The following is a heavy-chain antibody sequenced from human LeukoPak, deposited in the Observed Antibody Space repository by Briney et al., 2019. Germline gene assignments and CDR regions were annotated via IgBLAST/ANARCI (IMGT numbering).Heavy chain of an antibody. CDR2: IIPIFGTA. CDR3: ARKGYDILTGYYNAPGYNWFDP. Sequence: GASVKVSCKASGGTFSSYAISWVRQAPGQGLEWMGGIIPIFGTANYAQKFQGRVTITADESTSTAYMELSSLRSEDTAVYYCARKGYDILTGYYNAPGYNWFDPWGQGTLVTVSS. D-gene: IGHD3-9*01. CDR1: GGTFSSYA. V-gene: IGHV1-69*13. J-gene: IGHJ5*02.